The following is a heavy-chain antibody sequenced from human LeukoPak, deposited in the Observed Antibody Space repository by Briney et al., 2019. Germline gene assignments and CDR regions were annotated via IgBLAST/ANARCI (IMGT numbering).Heavy chain of an antibody. D-gene: IGHD4-17*01. J-gene: IGHJ4*02. Sequence: GESLKISCKGSGYSFTTYWIAWVRQMPGKGLECMGIIYPGDSDTRYSPSFQGQVTISADKSISTAYLQWSSLKASDTAMYYCARHEGGGDYISPLLAWGQGTLVTVSS. CDR3: ARHEGGGDYISPLLA. CDR1: GYSFTTYW. CDR2: IYPGDSDT. V-gene: IGHV5-51*01.